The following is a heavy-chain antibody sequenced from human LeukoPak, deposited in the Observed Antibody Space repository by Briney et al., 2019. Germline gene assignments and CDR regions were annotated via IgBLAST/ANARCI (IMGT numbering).Heavy chain of an antibody. D-gene: IGHD3-22*01. CDR3: ARAHSSGYFWAYYFDY. V-gene: IGHV3-7*03. CDR2: IKQDGSDK. Sequence: GGSLRLSCAASGFTFNGYWMSWVRQASGKGLEWVANIKQDGSDKYYVDSVKGRFTISRDNAKNSLYLQMDSLRAEDTAVYYCARAHSSGYFWAYYFDYWGHGTLVTVSS. CDR1: GFTFNGYW. J-gene: IGHJ4*01.